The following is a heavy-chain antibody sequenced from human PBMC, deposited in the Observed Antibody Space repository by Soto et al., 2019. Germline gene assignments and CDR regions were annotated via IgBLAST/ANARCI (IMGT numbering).Heavy chain of an antibody. V-gene: IGHV6-1*01. CDR1: GDSVSSNSAA. CDR3: ARGPSPLAY. Sequence: PSQTLSLTCVVSGDSVSSNSAAWNWIRQSPSRGLEWLGRTYYRSRWYSDYAGSMKSRITFNADTSKNQFSLHLNSVTPQDTAVYYCARGPSPLAYWGRGTVVTVSS. CDR2: TYYRSRWYS. D-gene: IGHD6-6*01. J-gene: IGHJ4*02.